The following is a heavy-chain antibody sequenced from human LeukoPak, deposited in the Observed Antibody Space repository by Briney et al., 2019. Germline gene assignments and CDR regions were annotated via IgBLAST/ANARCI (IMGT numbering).Heavy chain of an antibody. J-gene: IGHJ4*02. Sequence: PSETLFLTCTVSGGSISSGDYYWGWIRQPPGKGLEWIGYFYYSGSTYYNPSLKSRVTISVDTSKNQFSLKLSSVTAADTAVYYCARGKPLVVPAAIGFYFDYWGQGTLVTVSS. CDR2: FYYSGST. D-gene: IGHD2-2*01. CDR1: GGSISSGDYY. CDR3: ARGKPLVVPAAIGFYFDY. V-gene: IGHV4-30-4*01.